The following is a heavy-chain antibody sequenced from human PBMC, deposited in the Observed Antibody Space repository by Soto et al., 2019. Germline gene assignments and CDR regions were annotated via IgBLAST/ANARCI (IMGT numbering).Heavy chain of an antibody. CDR2: IYHSGST. J-gene: IGHJ4*02. CDR3: VRVGYTSGHYFDY. V-gene: IGHV4-4*02. CDR1: GGSISSSNW. D-gene: IGHD5-18*01. Sequence: SETLSLTCAVSGGSISSSNWWSWVRQPPGKGLEWIGEIYHSGSTYYNMSLKSRVTISVDKSNNQFSLKLTSMTAADSAVYYCVRVGYTSGHYFDYWGQGTLVTVSS.